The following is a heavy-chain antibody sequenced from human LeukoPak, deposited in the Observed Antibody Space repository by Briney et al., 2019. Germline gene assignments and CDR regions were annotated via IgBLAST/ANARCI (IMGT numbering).Heavy chain of an antibody. CDR1: GFTFSSYS. V-gene: IGHV3-21*01. CDR3: ARVPYPLKGGLPLVDY. Sequence: GGSLRLSCAASGFTFSSYSMNWVRQAPGKGLEWVSSISSSSSYIYYADSVKGRFTISRDNAKNSLYLQMNSLRAEDTAVYYCARVPYPLKGGLPLVDYWGQGTLVTVSS. D-gene: IGHD2-15*01. J-gene: IGHJ4*02. CDR2: ISSSSSYI.